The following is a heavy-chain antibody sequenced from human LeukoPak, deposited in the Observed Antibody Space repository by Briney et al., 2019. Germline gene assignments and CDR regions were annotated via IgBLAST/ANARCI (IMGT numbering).Heavy chain of an antibody. J-gene: IGHJ5*02. CDR2: INHSGST. CDR1: GGSFSGYY. CDR3: ARGLRGYSYGHWFDP. V-gene: IGHV4-34*01. Sequence: PSETLSLTCAVYGGSFSGYYWSWIRQPPGEGLEWIGEINHSGSTNYNPSLKSRVTISVDTSKNQFSLKLSSVTAADTAVYYCARGLRGYSYGHWFDPWGQGTLVTVSS. D-gene: IGHD5-18*01.